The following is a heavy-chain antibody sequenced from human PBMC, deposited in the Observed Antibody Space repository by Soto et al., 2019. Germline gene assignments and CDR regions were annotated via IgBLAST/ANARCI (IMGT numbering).Heavy chain of an antibody. Sequence: EVQLVQSGAEVKKPGESLKISCKGSGYSFTSYWIGWVRQMPGKGLEWMGIIYPGDSDTRYSPSFQGQVTISADKSISTAYLQWSSLKASDTAMYYCARRWEGRDDYGDYEGFDYWGQGTLVTVSS. CDR1: GYSFTSYW. J-gene: IGHJ4*02. CDR2: IYPGDSDT. D-gene: IGHD4-17*01. CDR3: ARRWEGRDDYGDYEGFDY. V-gene: IGHV5-51*01.